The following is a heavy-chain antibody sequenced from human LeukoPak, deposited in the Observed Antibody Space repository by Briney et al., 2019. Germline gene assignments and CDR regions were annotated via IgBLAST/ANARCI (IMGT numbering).Heavy chain of an antibody. CDR2: MSGSGGST. CDR3: AKDREYSYVYDAFDI. D-gene: IGHD3-16*01. J-gene: IGHJ3*02. CDR1: GFTFSIYA. V-gene: IGHV3-23*01. Sequence: PGGSLRLSCAASGFTFSIYAMSWVRQAPGKGLEWASGMSGSGGSTYYADSVKGRFTISSDNSKNTLYLQMNTLRAEDTAVYYCAKDREYSYVYDAFDIWGQGTLVTVSS.